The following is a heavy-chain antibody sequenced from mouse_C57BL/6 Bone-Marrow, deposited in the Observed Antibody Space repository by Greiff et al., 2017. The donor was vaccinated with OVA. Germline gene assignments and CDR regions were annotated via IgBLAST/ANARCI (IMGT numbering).Heavy chain of an antibody. V-gene: IGHV14-1*01. CDR2: IDPEDGDT. CDR3: TTEGLRRDY. Sequence: EVQGVESGAELVRPGASVKLSCTASGFNIKDYYMHWVKQRPEQGLEWIGRIDPEDGDTEYAPKFPGKATMTADPSSNTAYLQLSSLTSEDTAVYYCTTEGLRRDYWGQGTTLTVSS. CDR1: GFNIKDYY. J-gene: IGHJ2*01. D-gene: IGHD2-4*01.